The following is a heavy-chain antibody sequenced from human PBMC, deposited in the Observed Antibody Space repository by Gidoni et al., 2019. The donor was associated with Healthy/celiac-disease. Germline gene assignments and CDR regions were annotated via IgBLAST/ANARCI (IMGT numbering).Heavy chain of an antibody. V-gene: IGHV3-30*18. D-gene: IGHD1-26*01. CDR1: GFTSSSYG. J-gene: IGHJ6*02. CDR2: ISYDGSNK. Sequence: QVQLVESGGGVVQPGRSLRLSCAASGFTSSSYGMHWVRQAPGKGLEGVAVISYDGSNKYYADSVKGRFTISRDNSKNTLYLQMNSLRAEDTAVYYCAKDSELRIYYYYGMDVWGQGTTVTVSS. CDR3: AKDSELRIYYYYGMDV.